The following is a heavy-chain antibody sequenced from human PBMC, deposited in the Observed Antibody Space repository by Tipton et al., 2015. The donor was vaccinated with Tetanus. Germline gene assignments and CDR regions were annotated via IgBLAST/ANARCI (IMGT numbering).Heavy chain of an antibody. V-gene: IGHV4-31*11. J-gene: IGHJ3*02. D-gene: IGHD1-26*01. Sequence: TLSLTCAVSGGSIDSGDYSWSWIRQPPGKGLEWLGYIFSGGTTFYSPSLNGRVSMSLDTSKNLFALRLASVTAADTAVYYCARDRHPYRISGAFRGNDALDIWGPGALVTVSS. CDR2: IFSGGTT. CDR3: ARDRHPYRISGAFRGNDALDI. CDR1: GGSIDSGDYS.